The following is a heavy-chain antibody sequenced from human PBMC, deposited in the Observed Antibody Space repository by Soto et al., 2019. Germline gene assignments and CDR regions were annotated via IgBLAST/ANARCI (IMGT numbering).Heavy chain of an antibody. Sequence: SETLSLTCTVSGGSISSSSYYWGWIRQPPGKGLEWIGSIYYSGSTYYNPSLKSRVTISVDTSKNQFSLKLSSVTAADTAVYYCARIKGQQLALLYYYYGMDVWGQGTTVTVSS. CDR2: IYYSGST. D-gene: IGHD6-13*01. J-gene: IGHJ6*02. V-gene: IGHV4-39*01. CDR3: ARIKGQQLALLYYYYGMDV. CDR1: GGSISSSSYY.